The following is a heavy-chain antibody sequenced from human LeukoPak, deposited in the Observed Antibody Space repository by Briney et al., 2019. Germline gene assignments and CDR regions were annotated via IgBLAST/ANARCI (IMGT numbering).Heavy chain of an antibody. V-gene: IGHV4-39*07. CDR3: ARDPPNPLYDFWSGYFDGPNGYFDY. CDR1: GGSISSSSYY. CDR2: IYYSGST. Sequence: SETLSLTCTVSGGSISSSSYYWGWIRQPPGKGLEWIGSIYYSGSTYYNPSLKSRVTISVDTSKNQLSLKLSSVTAADTAVYYCARDPPNPLYDFWSGYFDGPNGYFDYWGQGTLVTVSS. D-gene: IGHD3-3*01. J-gene: IGHJ4*02.